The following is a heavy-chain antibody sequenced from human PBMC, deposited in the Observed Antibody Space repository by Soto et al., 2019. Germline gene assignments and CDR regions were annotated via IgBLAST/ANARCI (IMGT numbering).Heavy chain of an antibody. J-gene: IGHJ4*02. D-gene: IGHD6-19*01. Sequence: EVQLLESGGGLVQPGGSLRLSCAASGFTFSSYATSWVRQAPGKGLEWVSAISGSGGSTYYADSVKGRFTISRDNSKNTLYLQMNSLRAEDTAVYYCAKFVEQWLVPDYFDYWGQGTLVTVSS. V-gene: IGHV3-23*01. CDR2: ISGSGGST. CDR1: GFTFSSYA. CDR3: AKFVEQWLVPDYFDY.